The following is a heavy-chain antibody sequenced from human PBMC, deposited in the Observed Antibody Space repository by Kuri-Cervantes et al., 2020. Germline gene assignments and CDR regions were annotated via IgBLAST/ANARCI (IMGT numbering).Heavy chain of an antibody. D-gene: IGHD4-17*01. CDR2: INHSGST. Sequence: ESLKISCAASGFTFSSYWMSWVRQAPGKGLEWIGEINHSGSTNYNPSLKSRVTISVDTSKNQFSLKLSSVTAADTAVYYCASSSYGDYVVPSVRVGPGFDYWGQGTLVTDSS. V-gene: IGHV4-34*01. J-gene: IGHJ4*02. CDR3: ASSSYGDYVVPSVRVGPGFDY. CDR1: GFTFSSYW.